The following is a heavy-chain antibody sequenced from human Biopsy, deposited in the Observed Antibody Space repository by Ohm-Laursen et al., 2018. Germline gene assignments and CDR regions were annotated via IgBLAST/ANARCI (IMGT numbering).Heavy chain of an antibody. J-gene: IGHJ4*02. Sequence: GNLSLTCTVSGGSFTGHYWSWIRQPPGKGLEWIGHISYTGYTSYNASLKSRVTISVDTSRNHFSLRLSSLTAADTAVYYCARGSNDFGGLYFHRWGQGTLLTVSS. V-gene: IGHV4-59*11. CDR1: GGSFTGHY. CDR3: ARGSNDFGGLYFHR. CDR2: ISYTGYT. D-gene: IGHD4-23*01.